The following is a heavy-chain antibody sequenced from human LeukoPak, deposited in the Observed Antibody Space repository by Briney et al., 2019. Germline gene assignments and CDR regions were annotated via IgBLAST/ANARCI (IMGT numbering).Heavy chain of an antibody. D-gene: IGHD2-8*01. CDR3: ARNGDIVLMVYGAWSY. CDR1: GYSISRGYY. V-gene: IGHV4-38-2*01. CDR2: IYLSGST. Sequence: PSETLSLTCAVSGYSISRGYYWGWIRQPPGKGLEWIGSIYLSGSTYYNPSPKSRVTISVDTSKNQFSLKLSSVTAADTAVYYCARNGDIVLMVYGAWSYWGQGTLVSVSS. J-gene: IGHJ4*02.